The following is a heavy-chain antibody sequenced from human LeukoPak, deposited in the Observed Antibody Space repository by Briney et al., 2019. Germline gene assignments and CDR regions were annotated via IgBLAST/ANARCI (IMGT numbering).Heavy chain of an antibody. V-gene: IGHV3-21*01. D-gene: IGHD6-13*01. CDR3: AKEGRSTTPGY. CDR1: GFTFSSSD. Sequence: GGSLRLSCAASGFTFSSSDMDWVRQAPGKGLEWVAAISSSSSLIYYTDSVKGRFTISRDNAKNSLYLQMNSLRAEDTAVYFCAKEGRSTTPGYWGQGTLVTVSS. CDR2: ISSSSSLI. J-gene: IGHJ4*02.